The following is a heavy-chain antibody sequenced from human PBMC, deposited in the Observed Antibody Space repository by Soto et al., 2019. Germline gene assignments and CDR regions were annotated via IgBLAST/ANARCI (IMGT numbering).Heavy chain of an antibody. CDR1: GGSISSGGYY. Sequence: PSETLSLTCTVSGGSISSGGYYWSWIRQHPGKGLEWIGYIYYSGSTYYNPSLKSRVTISVDTSKNQFSLKLSSVTAADTAVYYCARAHRASRSDRLIYYFDYWGQGTLVTVSS. CDR2: IYYSGST. J-gene: IGHJ4*02. D-gene: IGHD2-21*01. V-gene: IGHV4-31*03. CDR3: ARAHRASRSDRLIYYFDY.